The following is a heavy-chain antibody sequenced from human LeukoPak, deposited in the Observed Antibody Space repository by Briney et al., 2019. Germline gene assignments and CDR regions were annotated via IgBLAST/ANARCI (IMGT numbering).Heavy chain of an antibody. CDR3: ARDLRHYDFWSGYYTDAFDI. V-gene: IGHV4-59*12. CDR2: IYYSGST. J-gene: IGHJ3*02. CDR1: GGSISSYY. D-gene: IGHD3-3*01. Sequence: KPSETLSLTCTVSGGSISSYYWSWIRQPPGKGLEWIGYIYYSGSTNYNPSLKSRVTISVDTSKNQFSLKLTSVTAADTAVYYCARDLRHYDFWSGYYTDAFDIWGQGTMVTVSS.